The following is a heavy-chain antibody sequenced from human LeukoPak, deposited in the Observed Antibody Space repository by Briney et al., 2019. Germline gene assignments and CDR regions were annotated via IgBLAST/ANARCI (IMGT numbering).Heavy chain of an antibody. CDR1: GGTFSSYA. Sequence: SVKVSCKASGGTFSSYAISWVRQAPGQGLEWMGRIIPILGIANYAQKFQGRVTITADKSTSTAYMELSSLRSEDTAVYYCARDLYSGHEGNAFDIWGQGTMVTVSS. CDR2: IIPILGIA. CDR3: ARDLYSGHEGNAFDI. V-gene: IGHV1-69*04. D-gene: IGHD5-12*01. J-gene: IGHJ3*02.